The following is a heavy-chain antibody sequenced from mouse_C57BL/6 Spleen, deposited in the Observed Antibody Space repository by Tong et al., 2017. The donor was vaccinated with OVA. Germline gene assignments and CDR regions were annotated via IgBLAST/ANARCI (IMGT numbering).Heavy chain of an antibody. CDR1: GFSLTGYG. Sequence: VQLQESGPGLVAPSQSLSITCTVSGFSLTGYGVNWVRQPPGKGLEWLGVIWAGGSTNYNSALMSRLSISKDNSKSQVFLKMNRLQTDDTAMYYCARDPADGGAYFDYWGQGTTLTVSS. V-gene: IGHV2-9*02. CDR3: ARDPADGGAYFDY. J-gene: IGHJ2*01. CDR2: IWAGGST.